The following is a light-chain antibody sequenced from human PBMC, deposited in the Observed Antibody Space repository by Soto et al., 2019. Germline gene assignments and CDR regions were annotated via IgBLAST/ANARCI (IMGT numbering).Light chain of an antibody. J-gene: IGLJ2*01. CDR3: CSYAGSSTFVV. CDR1: SSDVGSYNL. Sequence: QSAPTQPASVSGSPGQSITITCTGTSSDVGSYNLVSWYQQHPGKAPKLMIYEGTKRPSGVSNRFSGSKSANAASLTISGLQAEDEAHYYCCSYAGSSTFVVFGGGTKLTVL. CDR2: EGT. V-gene: IGLV2-23*03.